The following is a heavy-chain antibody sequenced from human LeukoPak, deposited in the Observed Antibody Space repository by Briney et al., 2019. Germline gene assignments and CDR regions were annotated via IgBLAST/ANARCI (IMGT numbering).Heavy chain of an antibody. CDR2: INWNGGST. Sequence: PGGSLRLSCAASGFTFDDYGMSWVRQAPGKGLEWVSGINWNGGSTGYADSVKGRFTISRDNAKNSLYLQMNSLRAEDTALYYCARDSYSSGYYYYMDVWGKGTTVTVSS. CDR1: GFTFDDYG. CDR3: ARDSYSSGYYYYMDV. J-gene: IGHJ6*03. D-gene: IGHD6-19*01. V-gene: IGHV3-20*04.